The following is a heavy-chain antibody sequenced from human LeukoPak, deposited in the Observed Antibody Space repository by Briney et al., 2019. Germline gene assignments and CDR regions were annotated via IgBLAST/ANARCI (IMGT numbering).Heavy chain of an antibody. CDR2: IYTSGST. J-gene: IGHJ5*02. V-gene: IGHV4-4*07. Sequence: SETLSLTCTVSGDSISNYWWSWIRQPAGEGLEWIGRIYTSGSTNYNPSLKSRVTMSVDTSKNQISLRLSSVTAADTAVYYCARRKDGYQGHWFDPWGQGTLVTVSS. CDR3: ARRKDGYQGHWFDP. CDR1: GDSISNYW. D-gene: IGHD5-24*01.